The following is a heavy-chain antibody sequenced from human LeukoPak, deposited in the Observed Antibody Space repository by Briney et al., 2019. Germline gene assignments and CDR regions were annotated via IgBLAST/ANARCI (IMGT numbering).Heavy chain of an antibody. V-gene: IGHV4-59*08. CDR3: ARLSFWGPMVRDRDAFDI. Sequence: PSETLSLTCTVSRGSISSYYWRWIRQPPGKGLEWIGYIYYSGSTNYNPSLKSRVTISVDTSKNQFSLKLSSVTAADTAVYYCARLSFWGPMVRDRDAFDIWGQGTMVTVSS. D-gene: IGHD3-10*01. CDR2: IYYSGST. CDR1: RGSISSYY. J-gene: IGHJ3*02.